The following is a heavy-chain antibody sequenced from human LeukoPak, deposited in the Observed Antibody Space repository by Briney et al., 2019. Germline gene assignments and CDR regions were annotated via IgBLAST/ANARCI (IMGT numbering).Heavy chain of an antibody. D-gene: IGHD6-13*01. CDR3: VRCTREAAAGTQRGYFDD. Sequence: PGGSLRLSCSASGFAFSSYAMYWVRQAPGKALEYVSAISSSGGRTYYADSVKGRFTISRDNSKNTLYLQMSSLRTEDTAVYYCVRCTREAAAGTQRGYFDDWGQGTLVTVSS. V-gene: IGHV3-64D*06. CDR2: ISSSGGRT. CDR1: GFAFSSYA. J-gene: IGHJ4*02.